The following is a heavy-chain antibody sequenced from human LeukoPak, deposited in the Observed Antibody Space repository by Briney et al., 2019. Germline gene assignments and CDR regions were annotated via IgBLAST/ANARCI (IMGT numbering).Heavy chain of an antibody. Sequence: SETLSLTCTVSGGPISSYYWSWIRQPAGKGLEWIGRIYTSGSTNYNPSLKSRVTMSVDTSKNQFSLKLSSVTAADTAVYYCARSSAAAGPNDYWGQGTLVTVSS. V-gene: IGHV4-4*07. CDR1: GGPISSYY. CDR3: ARSSAAAGPNDY. CDR2: IYTSGST. J-gene: IGHJ4*02. D-gene: IGHD6-13*01.